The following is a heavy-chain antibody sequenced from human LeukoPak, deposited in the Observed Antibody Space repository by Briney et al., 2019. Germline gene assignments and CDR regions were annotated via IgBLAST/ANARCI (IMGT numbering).Heavy chain of an antibody. Sequence: GASVKVSCKASGYTFTSYDINWVRQATGQGLEWMGWMNPNSGNTGYAQKFQGRVTMTRNTSISTAYMELSSLRSEDTAVYYCARSMHSGSYSLDAFDIWGQGAMVTVSS. CDR1: GYTFTSYD. D-gene: IGHD1-26*01. CDR3: ARSMHSGSYSLDAFDI. J-gene: IGHJ3*02. V-gene: IGHV1-8*01. CDR2: MNPNSGNT.